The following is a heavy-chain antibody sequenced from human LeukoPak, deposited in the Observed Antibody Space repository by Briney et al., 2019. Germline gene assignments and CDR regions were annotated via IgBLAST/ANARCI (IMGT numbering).Heavy chain of an antibody. V-gene: IGHV3-23*01. Sequence: GGSLRLSCGASGFTFSNYAMSWVRQAPGKGLEWVSVISGSADSKKYAESVKGRFTISRDNFKKTVYLQMSDLRAEDTAVYYCAKEIGPFDYWGQGTLVTVSS. CDR1: GFTFSNYA. CDR3: AKEIGPFDY. J-gene: IGHJ4*02. CDR2: ISGSADSK. D-gene: IGHD3/OR15-3a*01.